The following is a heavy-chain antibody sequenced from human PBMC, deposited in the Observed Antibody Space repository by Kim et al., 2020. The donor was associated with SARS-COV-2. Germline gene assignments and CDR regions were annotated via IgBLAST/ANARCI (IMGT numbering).Heavy chain of an antibody. J-gene: IGHJ6*02. CDR1: GGTFSSYA. D-gene: IGHD2-15*01. V-gene: IGHV1-69*13. Sequence: SVKVSCKASGGTFSSYAISWVRQAPGQGLEWMGGIIPIFGTANYAQKFQGRVTITADESTSTAYMELSSLRSEDTAVYYCALYCSGGSCYWRDYYYYGMDVWGQRTTVTVSS. CDR2: IIPIFGTA. CDR3: ALYCSGGSCYWRDYYYYGMDV.